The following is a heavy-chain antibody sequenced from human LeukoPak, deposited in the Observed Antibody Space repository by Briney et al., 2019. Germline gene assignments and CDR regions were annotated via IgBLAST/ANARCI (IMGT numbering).Heavy chain of an antibody. Sequence: PSETLSLTCAVSGYSISSGYYWGWIRQPPGKGLEWIGSIYHSGSTYYNPSLKSRVTISVDTSKNQFSLKLSSVTAADTAVYYCASARASAVAAMIFEYWGQGTLVTVSS. CDR3: ASARASAVAAMIFEY. CDR1: GYSISSGYY. V-gene: IGHV4-38-2*01. CDR2: IYHSGST. D-gene: IGHD6-19*01. J-gene: IGHJ4*02.